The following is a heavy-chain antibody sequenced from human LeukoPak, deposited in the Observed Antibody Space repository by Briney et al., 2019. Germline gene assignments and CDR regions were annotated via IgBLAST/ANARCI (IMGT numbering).Heavy chain of an antibody. CDR3: AKFSSSGWSRSTNK. D-gene: IGHD6-19*01. CDR1: GFTVSSNY. V-gene: IGHV3-66*01. CDR2: IYSGGST. Sequence: PGGSLRLSCAASGFTVSSNYMSWVRQAPGKGLEWVSIIYSGGSTYYADSVKGRFIISRDNSKNTLYLQMNSLRAEDTAVYYCAKFSSSGWSRSTNKWGQGTLVTVSS. J-gene: IGHJ4*02.